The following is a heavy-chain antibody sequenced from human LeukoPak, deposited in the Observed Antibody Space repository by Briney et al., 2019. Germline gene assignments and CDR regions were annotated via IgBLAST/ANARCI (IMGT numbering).Heavy chain of an antibody. CDR1: GFTFSSYW. V-gene: IGHV3-74*01. D-gene: IGHD2-21*01. CDR3: ARDKGGGARRGAFDI. Sequence: GGSLRLSCAASGFTFSSYWMHWVRQAPGKGLVWVSRINSDGSSTSYADSVKGRFTISRDNSKNTLYLQMNSLRAEDTAVYYCARDKGGGARRGAFDIWGQGTMVTVSS. CDR2: INSDGSST. J-gene: IGHJ3*02.